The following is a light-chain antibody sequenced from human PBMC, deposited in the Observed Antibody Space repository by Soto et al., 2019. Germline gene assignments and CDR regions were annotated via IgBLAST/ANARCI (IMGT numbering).Light chain of an antibody. CDR3: QHYDSLPIT. Sequence: EIVLTQSPGTLSLSPGERATLSCRASQSVSSSYLAWYQQKPGQPPRLLIYGASSRVTGIPDRFSGSGSGTDFTHTISRLEPEDFAVFYCQHYDSLPITFGQGTRLEIK. CDR2: GAS. CDR1: QSVSSSY. V-gene: IGKV3-20*01. J-gene: IGKJ5*01.